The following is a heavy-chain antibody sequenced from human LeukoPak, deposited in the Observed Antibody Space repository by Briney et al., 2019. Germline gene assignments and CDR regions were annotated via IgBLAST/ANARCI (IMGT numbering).Heavy chain of an antibody. CDR2: ISYDGSNK. Sequence: PGRSLRLSCAASGFTFSSYAMHWVRQAPGKGLEWVAVISYDGSNKYYADSVKGRFTISRDNSKNTLYLQMNSLRAEDTAVYYCAKGVDSSGYLGDYWGQGTLVTVSS. V-gene: IGHV3-30*04. CDR3: AKGVDSSGYLGDY. D-gene: IGHD3-22*01. J-gene: IGHJ4*02. CDR1: GFTFSSYA.